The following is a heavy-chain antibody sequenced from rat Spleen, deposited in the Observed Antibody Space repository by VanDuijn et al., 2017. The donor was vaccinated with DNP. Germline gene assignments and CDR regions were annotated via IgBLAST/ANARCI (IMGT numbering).Heavy chain of an antibody. CDR3: ASWAPIAPLSTSNY. Sequence: EVQLVETGGGLVQPGRSLKLSCVASGFTFSSYWMFWIRQAPGKGLERFASINTDGGRTYYPDSVKGRLTISSDNAENTVYLQMSSLRSEDTATYYCASWAPIAPLSTSNYWGQGVMVTVSS. V-gene: IGHV5-58*01. CDR1: GFTFSSYW. J-gene: IGHJ2*01. D-gene: IGHD1-2*01. CDR2: INTDGGRT.